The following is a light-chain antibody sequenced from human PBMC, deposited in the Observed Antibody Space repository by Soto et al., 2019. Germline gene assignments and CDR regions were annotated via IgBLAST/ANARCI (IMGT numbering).Light chain of an antibody. CDR3: QQYGSSPLT. J-gene: IGKJ4*01. CDR2: GAS. Sequence: EIVLTQSPCTLSLSPGERATLSWRASQSVSSSSLTWYQQNPGQAPRLLIYGASTRATGIPDRFSGSVSGTDFTLTISRLETEDFAVYYCQQYGSSPLTFGGGTKVDIK. V-gene: IGKV3-20*01. CDR1: QSVSSSS.